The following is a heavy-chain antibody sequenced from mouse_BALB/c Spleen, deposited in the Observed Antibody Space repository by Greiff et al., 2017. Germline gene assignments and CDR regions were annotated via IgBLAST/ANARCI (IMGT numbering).Heavy chain of an antibody. D-gene: IGHD1-1*01. Sequence: VQRVESGAELAKPGASVKMSCKASGYTFTSYWMHWVKQRPGQGLEWIGYINPSTGYTEYNQKFKDKATLTADKSSSTAYMQLSSLTSEDSAVYYCYYGSSYYAMDYWGQGTSVTVSS. J-gene: IGHJ4*01. CDR1: GYTFTSYW. V-gene: IGHV1-7*01. CDR3: YYGSSYYAMDY. CDR2: INPSTGYT.